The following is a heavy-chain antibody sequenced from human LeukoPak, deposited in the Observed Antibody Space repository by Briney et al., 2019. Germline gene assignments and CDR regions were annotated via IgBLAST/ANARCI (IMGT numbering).Heavy chain of an antibody. CDR1: GYSFTSYW. CDR3: ASGYYDSSGYYYVALY. J-gene: IGHJ4*02. D-gene: IGHD3-22*01. CDR2: IYPGDPDT. V-gene: IGHV5-51*01. Sequence: GESLKISCKGSGYSFTSYWIGWVRQMPGKGLEWMGIIYPGDPDTRYRPSFKGQVTISADKSISPAYLQWSSLKASDTAMYYCASGYYDSSGYYYVALYWGQGTLVTVSS.